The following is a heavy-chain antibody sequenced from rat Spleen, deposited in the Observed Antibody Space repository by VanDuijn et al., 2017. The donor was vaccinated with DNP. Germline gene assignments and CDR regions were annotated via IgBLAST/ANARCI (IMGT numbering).Heavy chain of an antibody. V-gene: IGHV5-20*01. Sequence: EVQLVESGGGLVQPGRSLKLSCAASGFTFSDYYMAWVRQAPTKGLDWVASISYDGSSTYYRDSVKGRFTISRDNAKSTLYLQMDSLRSEDTATYYCTTDFERGYWGQGVMVTVSS. CDR2: ISYDGSST. CDR3: TTDFERGY. CDR1: GFTFSDYY. D-gene: IGHD1-11*01. J-gene: IGHJ2*01.